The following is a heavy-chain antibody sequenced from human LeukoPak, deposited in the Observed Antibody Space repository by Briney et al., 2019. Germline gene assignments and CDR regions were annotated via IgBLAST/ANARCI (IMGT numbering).Heavy chain of an antibody. Sequence: SETLSLTCTVSGGSISSGSYYWSWIRQPAGKGLEWIGRIYTSGSTNYNPSLKGRVTISVDTSKNQFSLKLSSVTAADTAVYYCARANLPITMIEYWGQGTLVTVSS. J-gene: IGHJ4*02. CDR2: IYTSGST. CDR1: GGSISSGSYY. CDR3: ARANLPITMIEY. V-gene: IGHV4-61*02. D-gene: IGHD3-22*01.